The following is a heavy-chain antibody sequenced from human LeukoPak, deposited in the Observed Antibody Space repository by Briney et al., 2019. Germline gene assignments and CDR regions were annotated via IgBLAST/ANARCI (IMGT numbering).Heavy chain of an antibody. J-gene: IGHJ6*03. D-gene: IGHD2-2*01. Sequence: SETLSLTCAVYGGSFSGYYWSWIRQPLGKGLQWIGEINQSGTTNYNPSLKSQVTISVDTSKNQFSLKLSSVTAADTAVYYCARRGYQPPHYYVDVWGKGTAVTVSS. CDR1: GGSFSGYY. CDR2: INQSGTT. CDR3: ARRGYQPPHYYVDV. V-gene: IGHV4-34*01.